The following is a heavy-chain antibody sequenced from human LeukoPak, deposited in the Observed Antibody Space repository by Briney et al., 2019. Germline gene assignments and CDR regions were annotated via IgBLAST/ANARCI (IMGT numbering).Heavy chain of an antibody. J-gene: IGHJ4*02. CDR3: ARDESDFWSGYLTPRCDY. D-gene: IGHD3-3*01. V-gene: IGHV4-39*07. CDR2: IYYSGST. CDR1: GGSISSSSYY. Sequence: PSETLSLTCTVSGGSISSSSYYWGWIRQPPGKGLEWLGSIYYSGSTYYNPSLKSRVTISVDTSKNQFSLKLSSVTAADTAVYYCARDESDFWSGYLTPRCDYWGQGTLVTVSS.